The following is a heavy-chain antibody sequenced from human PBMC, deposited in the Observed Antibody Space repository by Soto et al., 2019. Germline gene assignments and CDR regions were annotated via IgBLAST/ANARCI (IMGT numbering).Heavy chain of an antibody. CDR2: IYYSGST. J-gene: IGHJ4*02. Sequence: QVQLQESGPGPVKPSQTLSLTCTVSGGSISTGGYYWTWIRQHPGKGLEWIGYIYYSGSTYYNPSLKSRVTISVDTSKNQFSLKLSSVTAADSAGYYWARGLSVTLFDNWGQGTLVTVS. CDR1: GGSISTGGYY. V-gene: IGHV4-31*03. CDR3: ARGLSVTLFDN. D-gene: IGHD4-17*01.